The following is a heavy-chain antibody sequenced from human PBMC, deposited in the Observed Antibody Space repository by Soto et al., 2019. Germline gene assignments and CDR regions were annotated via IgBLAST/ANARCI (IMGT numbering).Heavy chain of an antibody. Sequence: EVQLVESGGGLVQPGGSLRLSYAASGLTVSSNYMSWVRQAPGKGLEWVSVIYSGGSTYYADSVKGRFTISRDNSKNTLYLEMNSLRAEDTAVYYCARARWGTGVDVWGQGTTVTVSS. CDR2: IYSGGST. D-gene: IGHD3-16*01. V-gene: IGHV3-66*01. J-gene: IGHJ6*02. CDR1: GLTVSSNY. CDR3: ARARWGTGVDV.